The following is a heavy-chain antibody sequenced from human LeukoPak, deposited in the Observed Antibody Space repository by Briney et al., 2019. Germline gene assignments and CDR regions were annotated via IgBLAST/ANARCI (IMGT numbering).Heavy chain of an antibody. CDR3: ARVPFTRFTYYYDSSDYPDY. CDR2: INPSGGST. V-gene: IGHV1-46*01. CDR1: GYTFTSYY. D-gene: IGHD3-22*01. Sequence: ASVKVSCKASGYTFTSYYMHWVRQAPGQGLEWMGIINPSGGSTSYAQKFQGRVTMTRDTSTSTVYMELSSLRSEDAAVYYCARVPFTRFTYYYDSSDYPDYWGQGTLVTVSS. J-gene: IGHJ4*02.